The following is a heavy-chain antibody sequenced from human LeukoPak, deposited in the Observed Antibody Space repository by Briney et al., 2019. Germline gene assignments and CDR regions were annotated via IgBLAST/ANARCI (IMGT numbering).Heavy chain of an antibody. Sequence: ASVKVSCKASGYTFTGYYMHWVRHAPGQGLEWMGWINPNSGGTNYAQKFQGRVTMTRDTSISTAYMELSRLRSDDTAVYYCARGAVAGYYFDYWGQGTLVTVSS. CDR2: INPNSGGT. CDR3: ARGAVAGYYFDY. V-gene: IGHV1-2*02. D-gene: IGHD6-19*01. CDR1: GYTFTGYY. J-gene: IGHJ4*02.